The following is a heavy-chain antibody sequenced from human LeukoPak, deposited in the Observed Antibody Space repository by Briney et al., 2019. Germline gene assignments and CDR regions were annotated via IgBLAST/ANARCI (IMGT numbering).Heavy chain of an antibody. CDR2: IKHDGGGK. V-gene: IGHV3-7*01. Sequence: PGGSLRLSCAASGFTFGSNWMSWVRQGPGKGLEWVANIKHDGGGKFYVDSVKGRFTISRDNAKNSLYLQMNSLRAEDTAVYYCARDDCSSISCYHNWFAPWGQGTLVTVSS. D-gene: IGHD2-2*01. J-gene: IGHJ5*02. CDR3: ARDDCSSISCYHNWFAP. CDR1: GFTFGSNW.